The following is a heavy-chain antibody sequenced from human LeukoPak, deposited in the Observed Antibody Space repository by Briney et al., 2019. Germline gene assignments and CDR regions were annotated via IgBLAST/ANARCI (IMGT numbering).Heavy chain of an antibody. J-gene: IGHJ6*03. CDR3: ARIGVAYYYYMYV. V-gene: IGHV3-7*01. CDR1: GFTFSTYW. CDR2: IKQDGSDK. D-gene: IGHD2-21*01. Sequence: GGSLRLSCAASGFTFSTYWMTWVRQAPGKGLEWVANIKQDGSDKYYVDSVKGRFTISRDNAKNSLYLQMNSLRAEDTAVYYCARIGVAYYYYMYVWGKGTTVTVSS.